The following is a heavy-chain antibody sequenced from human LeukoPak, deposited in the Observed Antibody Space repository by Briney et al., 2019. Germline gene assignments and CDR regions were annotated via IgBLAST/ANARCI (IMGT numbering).Heavy chain of an antibody. CDR3: AKVKYGGYDINWFDP. D-gene: IGHD5-12*01. CDR2: ISEGAGGT. V-gene: IGHV3-23*01. Sequence: GGSLRLSCVVSGIKLSNYGMTWVRQAPGKGLECVSGISEGAGGTMYADSVKGRFTISRDNSLNTLYLQMNSLRAEDTAVYYCAKVKYGGYDINWFDPWGQGTLVTVSS. J-gene: IGHJ5*02. CDR1: GIKLSNYG.